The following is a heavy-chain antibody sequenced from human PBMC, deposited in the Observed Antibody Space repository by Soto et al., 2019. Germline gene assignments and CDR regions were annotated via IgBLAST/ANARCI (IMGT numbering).Heavy chain of an antibody. Sequence: PSETLSLTCAVSGGSISSGGYSWVCIGQRPGKGLEWIGYIYHSGSTYYNPSLKSRVTISVDRSKNQFSLKLSSVTAADTAVYYCARGHCGGDCYPPYNWFDPWGQGTLVTVSS. V-gene: IGHV4-30-2*01. CDR2: IYHSGST. CDR3: ARGHCGGDCYPPYNWFDP. CDR1: GGSISSGGYS. D-gene: IGHD2-21*02. J-gene: IGHJ5*02.